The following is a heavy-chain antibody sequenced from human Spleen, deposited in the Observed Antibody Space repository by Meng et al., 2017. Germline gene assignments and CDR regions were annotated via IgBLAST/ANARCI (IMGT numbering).Heavy chain of an antibody. CDR1: GGSFSGYY. J-gene: IGHJ4*02. D-gene: IGHD4-11*01. V-gene: IGHV4-34*01. CDR3: ARGPTTMAHDFDY. CDR2: INHSGST. Sequence: VPLQQWGAGLFNPPEPLSLTCPVYGGSFSGYYWSWIRQPPGKGLEWIGEINHSGSTNYNPSLKSRVTISVDTSKNQFSLKLSSVTAADSAVYYCARGPTTMAHDFDYWGQGTLVTVSS.